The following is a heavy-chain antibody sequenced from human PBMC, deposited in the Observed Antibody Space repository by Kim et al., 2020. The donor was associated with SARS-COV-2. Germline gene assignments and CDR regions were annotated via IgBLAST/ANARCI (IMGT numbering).Heavy chain of an antibody. CDR1: GGSFSGYY. D-gene: IGHD3-10*01. CDR2: INHSGST. Sequence: SETLSLTCAVYGGSFSGYYWSWIRQPPGKGLEWIGEINHSGSTNYNPSLKSRVTISVDTSKNQFSLKLSSVTAADTAVYYCARGGYYYGSGSYSIRYYY. V-gene: IGHV4-34*01. CDR3: ARGGYYYGSGSYSIRYYY. J-gene: IGHJ6*01.